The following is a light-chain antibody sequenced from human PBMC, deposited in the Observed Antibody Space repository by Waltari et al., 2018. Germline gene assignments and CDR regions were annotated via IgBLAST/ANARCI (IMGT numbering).Light chain of an antibody. CDR2: DTS. J-gene: IGKJ4*01. CDR1: QSVSNS. V-gene: IGKV3-11*01. Sequence: EVVLTQSPATLSLSTGEGATLSCRACQSVSNSLAWYQQKPGQPPRLLIYDTSNRASGIPARFSASGSGTDFTLSITSLEPEDFAVYYCQQRNIWPLTFGGGTKVEIK. CDR3: QQRNIWPLT.